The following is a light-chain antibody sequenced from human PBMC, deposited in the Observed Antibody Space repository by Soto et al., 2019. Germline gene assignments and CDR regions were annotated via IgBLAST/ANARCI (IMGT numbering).Light chain of an antibody. CDR1: QTITTL. J-gene: IGKJ3*01. Sequence: DIQLTQSPSSLSASVGGRVTISCRASQTITTLLNWYRQKPGQAPKLLIYLASRLQSGVPSRFIGSGSGTDFTLTISSLQPEDFATYHCQQGYSTPYTFGPGTTVHI. V-gene: IGKV1-39*01. CDR3: QQGYSTPYT. CDR2: LAS.